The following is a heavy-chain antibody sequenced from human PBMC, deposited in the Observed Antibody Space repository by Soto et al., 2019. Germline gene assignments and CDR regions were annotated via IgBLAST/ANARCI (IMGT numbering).Heavy chain of an antibody. CDR1: GGTFSNYA. Sequence: GASVKVSCKASGGTFSNYAISWVRQAPGQGLEWMGGIIPIFGTANYAQKFQGRVTITADESTSTAYMELSSLRSEDTAVYYCARDLSPHTAMVTVDLDYWGQGTLVTVSS. CDR3: ARDLSPHTAMVTVDLDY. D-gene: IGHD5-18*01. CDR2: IIPIFGTA. V-gene: IGHV1-69*13. J-gene: IGHJ4*02.